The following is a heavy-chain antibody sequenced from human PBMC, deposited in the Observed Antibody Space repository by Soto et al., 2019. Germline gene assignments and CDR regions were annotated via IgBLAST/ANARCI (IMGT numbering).Heavy chain of an antibody. V-gene: IGHV3-30-3*01. CDR1: GFTFSDSS. Sequence: PGGSLRLSCAASGFTFSDSSMHWVRQAPGKGLEWVAVISYDGSDKYYADSVKGRFTISRDNSKNTLYLQMNSLRPEDSAVYYCARDGATMVVLYYLDSWGHGTLVTVSS. D-gene: IGHD5-12*01. J-gene: IGHJ4*01. CDR2: ISYDGSDK. CDR3: ARDGATMVVLYYLDS.